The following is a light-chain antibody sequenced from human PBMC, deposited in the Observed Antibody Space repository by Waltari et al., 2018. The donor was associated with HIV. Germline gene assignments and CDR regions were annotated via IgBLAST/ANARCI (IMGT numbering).Light chain of an antibody. Sequence: ERLLAQSPTNLSVSLGEGSTLSCSADQGLNNNVAWYQYKTGQAPRLLIYGAVTRTAGTPARFSGSGSGTHFTLTIASLQPEDLATYFCQQYNNWPATFGQGTKVEF. CDR2: GAV. J-gene: IGKJ2*01. CDR3: QQYNNWPAT. CDR1: QGLNNN. V-gene: IGKV3D-15*01.